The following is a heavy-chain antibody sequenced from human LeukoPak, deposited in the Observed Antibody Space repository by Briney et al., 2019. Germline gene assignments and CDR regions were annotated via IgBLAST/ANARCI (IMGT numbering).Heavy chain of an antibody. CDR3: AKDQSYSSTWYRGMDV. V-gene: IGHV3-23*01. CDR2: ISAGGGST. D-gene: IGHD6-13*01. Sequence: PGGSLRLSCAASGFTFSSYAMNWVRQAPGKGLEWVSGISAGGGSTNHADSVKGRFTISRDNSENTLYLQMNSLRAEDTAVYYCAKDQSYSSTWYRGMDVWGQGTTVTVSS. CDR1: GFTFSSYA. J-gene: IGHJ6*02.